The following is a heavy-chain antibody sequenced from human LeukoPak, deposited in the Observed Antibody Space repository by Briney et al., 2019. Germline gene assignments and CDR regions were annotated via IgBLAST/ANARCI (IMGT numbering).Heavy chain of an antibody. CDR2: IYSGGST. D-gene: IGHD6-13*01. Sequence: GGSLRLSCAASGFTVSSNYMSWVRQAPGKGLEWVSVIYSGGSTYYADSVKGRFTISRDNSKNTLYLQMNSLRAEDTAVHYCAREVHVIAAAEPYFDYWGQGTLVTVSS. J-gene: IGHJ4*02. V-gene: IGHV3-53*01. CDR1: GFTVSSNY. CDR3: AREVHVIAAAEPYFDY.